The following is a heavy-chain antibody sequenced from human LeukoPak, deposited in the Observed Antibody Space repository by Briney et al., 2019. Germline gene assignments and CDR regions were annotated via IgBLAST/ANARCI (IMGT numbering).Heavy chain of an antibody. J-gene: IGHJ6*02. D-gene: IGHD2-15*01. CDR1: GFTFSSYS. Sequence: GGSLRLSCAASGFTFSSYSMNWVRQAPGKGLEWVSSISSSSSYIYYADSVKGRFTISRDNAKNSLYLQMNSLRAEDTAVYYCARDRYCSGGSCYHPMDVWGQGTTVTVSS. CDR3: ARDRYCSGGSCYHPMDV. V-gene: IGHV3-21*01. CDR2: ISSSSSYI.